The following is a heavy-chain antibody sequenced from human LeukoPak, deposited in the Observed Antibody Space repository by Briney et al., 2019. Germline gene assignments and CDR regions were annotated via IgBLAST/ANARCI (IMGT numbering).Heavy chain of an antibody. CDR3: ATPPTVTRNY. V-gene: IGHV3-7*03. CDR2: IKADGTEK. J-gene: IGHJ4*02. CDR1: GFTFGTSW. Sequence: GGSLRLSCAASGFTFGTSWMDWVRQAPGKGLEWVANIKADGTEKYYVDSVRGRFTISRDNAKNSLDLQMNSLRAEDTAVYYCATPPTVTRNYWGQGTLVTVSS. D-gene: IGHD4-17*01.